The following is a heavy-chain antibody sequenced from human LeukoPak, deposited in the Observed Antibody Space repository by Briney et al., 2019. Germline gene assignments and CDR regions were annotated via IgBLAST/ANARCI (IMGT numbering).Heavy chain of an antibody. CDR1: GYTFTSYD. CDR2: MNPDSGNT. D-gene: IGHD3-10*01. J-gene: IGHJ6*03. V-gene: IGHV1-8*03. Sequence: ASVKVSCKASGYTFTSYDINWVRQATGQGLEWMGWMNPDSGNTGYAQKFQGRVTITRNTSISTAYMELSSLRSEDTAVYYCASQSNYGSGRSYYYYYMDVWGKGTTVTVSS. CDR3: ASQSNYGSGRSYYYYYMDV.